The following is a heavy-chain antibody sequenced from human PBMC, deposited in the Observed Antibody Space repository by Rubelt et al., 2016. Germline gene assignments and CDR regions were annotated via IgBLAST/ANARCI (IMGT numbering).Heavy chain of an antibody. Sequence: QVQLVQSGAEVKKPGASVKVSCKASGYTFTGYYMHWVRQAPGQGLEWVGRINPNSGGTNYARKLRGRVTRAGGTSMPTACMGLSRLGSEVTAVFYWAGECSSGWYVAYWGQGTLVTVSS. V-gene: IGHV1-2*06. CDR3: AGECSSGWYVAY. CDR2: INPNSGGT. J-gene: IGHJ4*02. CDR1: GYTFTGYY. D-gene: IGHD6-19*01.